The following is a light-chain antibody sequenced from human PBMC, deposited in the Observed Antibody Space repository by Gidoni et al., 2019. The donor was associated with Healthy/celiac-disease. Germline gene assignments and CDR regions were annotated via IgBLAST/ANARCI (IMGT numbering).Light chain of an antibody. CDR1: QSVSSSY. Sequence: EIVLPQSPGTLALSPGERATLSCSASQSVSSSYLSWYQQKPGQAPRLLIYGASSRATGSPDRFSGSGSGTDFTLTSSRLEHEDFAVYYCQQYGSSPMCSFGQGTKLEIK. J-gene: IGKJ2*04. CDR2: GAS. CDR3: QQYGSSPMCS. V-gene: IGKV3-20*01.